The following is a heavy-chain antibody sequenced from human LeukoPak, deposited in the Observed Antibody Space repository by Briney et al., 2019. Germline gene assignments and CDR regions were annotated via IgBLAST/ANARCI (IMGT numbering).Heavy chain of an antibody. V-gene: IGHV4-4*09. D-gene: IGHD3-22*01. Sequence: KPSETLSLTCTVSGGSISSYYWSWIRQPPGKGLEWSGYIYTSGSTNYNPSLKSRVTISVDTSKNQFSLKLSSVTAADTAVYYCARTPSDSRSNLLRRWGYAFDIWGQGTMVTVSS. CDR1: GGSISSYY. CDR2: IYTSGST. CDR3: ARTPSDSRSNLLRRWGYAFDI. J-gene: IGHJ3*02.